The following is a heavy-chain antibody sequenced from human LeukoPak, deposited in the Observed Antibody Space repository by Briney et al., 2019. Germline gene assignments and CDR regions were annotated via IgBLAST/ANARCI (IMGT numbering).Heavy chain of an antibody. CDR1: GFTFSSYE. CDR3: ARDQGIAAAGTDYYYYGMDV. J-gene: IGHJ6*04. V-gene: IGHV3-48*03. D-gene: IGHD6-13*01. Sequence: LPGGSLRLSCAASGFTFSSYEMNWVRQAPGKGLEWVSYISSSGSTIYYADSVKGRSTISRDNAKNSLYLQMNSLRAEDTAVYYCARDQGIAAAGTDYYYYGMDVWGKGTTVTVSS. CDR2: ISSSGSTI.